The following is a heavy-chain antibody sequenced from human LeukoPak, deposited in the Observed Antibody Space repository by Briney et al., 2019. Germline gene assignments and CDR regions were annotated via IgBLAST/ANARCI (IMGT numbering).Heavy chain of an antibody. CDR1: GFTFSSHW. V-gene: IGHV3-74*01. Sequence: GGSLRLSCAASGFTFSSHWMHWVRQAPGKGLVWVSRINSDGRNIHYADSVKGRFTISRDNAKNTLYLQMNSLRAEDTAVYYCARGGVVTITTLDYWGQGTLVTVSS. J-gene: IGHJ4*02. CDR3: ARGGVVTITTLDY. CDR2: INSDGRNI. D-gene: IGHD3-22*01.